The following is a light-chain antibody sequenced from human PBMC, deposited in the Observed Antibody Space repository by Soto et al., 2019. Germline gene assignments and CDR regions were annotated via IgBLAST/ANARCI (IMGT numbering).Light chain of an antibody. CDR3: QHSDMSTPR. Sequence: SPAALLLSPGETATLSCRASQSVSSYLAWYQQKPGQAPRLLIYGASTRATGIPVRFSGSGSGTEFTLTISCLQSEDFAVYCCQHSDMSTPRFAQGTIVEI. CDR1: QSVSSY. CDR2: GAS. V-gene: IGKV3-15*01. J-gene: IGKJ1*01.